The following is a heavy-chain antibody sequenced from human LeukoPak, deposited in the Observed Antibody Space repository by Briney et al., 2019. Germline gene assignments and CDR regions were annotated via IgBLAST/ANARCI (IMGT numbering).Heavy chain of an antibody. CDR3: ARDDGGFWSGSRFDP. Sequence: GRSLRLSCAASGFTFSSYSMNWVRQAPGKGLEWVSSISSSSSYIYYADSVKGRFTISRDNAKNSLYLQMNSLRAEDTAVYYCARDDGGFWSGSRFDPWGQGTLVTVSS. CDR2: ISSSSSYI. CDR1: GFTFSSYS. V-gene: IGHV3-21*01. J-gene: IGHJ5*02. D-gene: IGHD3-3*01.